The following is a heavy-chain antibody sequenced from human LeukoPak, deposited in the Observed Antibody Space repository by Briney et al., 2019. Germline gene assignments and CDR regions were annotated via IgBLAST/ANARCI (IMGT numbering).Heavy chain of an antibody. CDR1: GFTFSSYA. V-gene: IGHV3-23*01. CDR3: AKWGDIVVVPAAGRGMDV. D-gene: IGHD2-2*01. J-gene: IGHJ6*02. CDR2: ISGSGGST. Sequence: PGGSLRLSCAASGFTFSSYAMSWVRQAPGKGLEWVSAISGSGGSTYYADSVKGRFTISRDNSKNTLYLQMNSLRAEDTAVYYCAKWGDIVVVPAAGRGMDVWGQGTTVTVSS.